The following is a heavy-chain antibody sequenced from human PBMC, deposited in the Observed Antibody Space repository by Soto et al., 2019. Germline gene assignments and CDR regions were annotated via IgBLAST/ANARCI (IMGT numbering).Heavy chain of an antibody. J-gene: IGHJ6*02. CDR1: GYSFTSYW. CDR3: ARRGTYYDFWSSYCYYGMDV. V-gene: IGHV5-51*01. Sequence: GESLKISCKGSGYSFTSYWIGWVRQMPGKGLEWMGIIYPGDSDTRYSPSFQGQVPISADKSISTAFLQWSSLKASDTAMYYCARRGTYYDFWSSYCYYGMDVWGQGTTVTVSS. D-gene: IGHD3-3*01. CDR2: IYPGDSDT.